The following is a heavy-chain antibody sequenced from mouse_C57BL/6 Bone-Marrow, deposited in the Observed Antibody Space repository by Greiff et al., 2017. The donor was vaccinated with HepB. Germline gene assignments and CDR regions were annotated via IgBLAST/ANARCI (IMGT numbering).Heavy chain of an antibody. J-gene: IGHJ3*01. Sequence: QVQLQQSGAELARPGASVKLSCKASGYTFTSYGISWVKQRTGQGLEWIGEIYPRSGNTYYNEKFKGKATLTADKSSSKAYMELRSLTSEDSAVYFCARRNYGPAWFAYWGQGTLVTVSA. D-gene: IGHD1-1*01. CDR2: IYPRSGNT. CDR3: ARRNYGPAWFAY. CDR1: GYTFTSYG. V-gene: IGHV1-81*01.